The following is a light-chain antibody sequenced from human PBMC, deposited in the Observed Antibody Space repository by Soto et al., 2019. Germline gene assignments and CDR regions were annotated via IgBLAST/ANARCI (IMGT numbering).Light chain of an antibody. CDR2: DTS. Sequence: QAVVTQEPSLTVSPGGTVTLTCGSSTGAVTSGHYPYWFQQKPGQAPRTLIYDTSDKHSWTPARFSGSLLGGKAALTLSGAQPEDEADYYCLVSYSGARVFGGGTKVTGL. V-gene: IGLV7-46*01. CDR1: TGAVTSGHY. J-gene: IGLJ2*01. CDR3: LVSYSGARV.